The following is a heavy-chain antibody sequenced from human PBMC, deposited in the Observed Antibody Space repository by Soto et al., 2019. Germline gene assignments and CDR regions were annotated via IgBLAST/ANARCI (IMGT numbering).Heavy chain of an antibody. D-gene: IGHD6-6*01. Sequence: ASVKVSCKASGGTFSSYAISWVRQAPGQGLEWMGGIIPIFGTANYAQKFQGRVTITADESTSTAYMELSSLRSEDTAVYYCAARTQDYYYYGMEVWGQGTTVTVSS. J-gene: IGHJ6*02. V-gene: IGHV1-69*13. CDR1: GGTFSSYA. CDR2: IIPIFGTA. CDR3: AARTQDYYYYGMEV.